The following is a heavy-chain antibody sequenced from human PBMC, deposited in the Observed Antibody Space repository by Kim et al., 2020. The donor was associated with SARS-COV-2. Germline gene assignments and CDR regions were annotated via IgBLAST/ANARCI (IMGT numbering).Heavy chain of an antibody. Sequence: GGSLRLSCAASGFTFSSYGMHWVRQAPGKGLEWVAVIWYDGSNKYYADSVKGRFTISRDNSKNTLYLQMNSLRAEDTAVYYCAREFDDSRGYYYVTNWYLDIWGRGKLVTLSS. D-gene: IGHD3-22*01. CDR2: IWYDGSNK. CDR3: AREFDDSRGYYYVTNWYLDI. CDR1: GFTFSSYG. J-gene: IGHJ2*01. V-gene: IGHV3-33*01.